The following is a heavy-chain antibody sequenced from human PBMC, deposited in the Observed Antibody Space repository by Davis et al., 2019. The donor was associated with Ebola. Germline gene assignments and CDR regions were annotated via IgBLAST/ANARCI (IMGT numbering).Heavy chain of an antibody. D-gene: IGHD3-22*01. CDR2: IIPLFGTA. CDR3: ARGGGGDSSGFQSWFDP. V-gene: IGHV1-69*13. Sequence: SVQVSCKASGGTFTSYAISWVRQAPGHGLEWMGGIIPLFGTANYAQKFQDRVTITADESTSTSYMELNSLGSDNTAVYYCARGGGGDSSGFQSWFDPWGQGTLVTVSS. J-gene: IGHJ5*02. CDR1: GGTFTSYA.